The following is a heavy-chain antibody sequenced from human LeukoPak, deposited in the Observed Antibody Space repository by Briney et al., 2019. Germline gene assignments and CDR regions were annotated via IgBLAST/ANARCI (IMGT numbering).Heavy chain of an antibody. CDR1: GFTFNTYE. D-gene: IGHD3-22*01. CDR3: AKDPTHYRVWDYYETIGLSY. V-gene: IGHV3-48*03. CDR2: ISNSGSSI. J-gene: IGHJ4*02. Sequence: GGSLRLSCEASGFTFNTYEMNWVRQAPGKGLEWISYISNSGSSIYYSDSVKGRFTISRDNSKNTLNLQMNSLRAEDTAVYYCAKDPTHYRVWDYYETIGLSYWGQGTLVTVSS.